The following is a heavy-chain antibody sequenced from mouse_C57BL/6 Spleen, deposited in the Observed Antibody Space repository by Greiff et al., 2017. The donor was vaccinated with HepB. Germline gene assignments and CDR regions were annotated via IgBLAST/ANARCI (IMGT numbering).Heavy chain of an antibody. J-gene: IGHJ2*01. D-gene: IGHD1-1*01. CDR1: GYTFTSYW. Sequence: EVQLQQSGTVLARPGASVKMSCKPSGYTFTSYWMHWVKQRPGQGLEWIGAIYPGNSDTSYNKKSKGKAKLTAVTSASTAYMELSSLTKEDSAVYYCTRRGLLGDYFDYWGQGTTLIVSS. CDR2: IYPGNSDT. V-gene: IGHV1-5*01. CDR3: TRRGLLGDYFDY.